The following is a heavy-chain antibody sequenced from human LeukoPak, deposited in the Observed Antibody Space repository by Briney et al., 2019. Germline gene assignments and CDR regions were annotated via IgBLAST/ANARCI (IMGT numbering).Heavy chain of an antibody. CDR2: INPNSGDT. D-gene: IGHD6-19*01. CDR3: ARETVADNPPGY. Sequence: ASVNVSCKASGYTFTGYYMHWVRQAPGQGLEWMGWINPNSGDTNYAQKFQGRVTMTRDTSISTTYMELSSLRSDDTAVYFCARETVADNPPGYWGQGTLVTVSS. V-gene: IGHV1-2*02. J-gene: IGHJ4*02. CDR1: GYTFTGYY.